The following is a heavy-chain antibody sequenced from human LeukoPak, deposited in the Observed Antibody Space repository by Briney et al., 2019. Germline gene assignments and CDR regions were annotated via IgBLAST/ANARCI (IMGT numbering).Heavy chain of an antibody. CDR3: AKDREYSYVYDAFDI. CDR1: GFTFSTYA. V-gene: IGHV3-23*01. D-gene: IGHD3-16*01. CDR2: LSGSGGST. J-gene: IGHJ3*02. Sequence: GGSLRLSCAASGFTFSTYAMSWVRQAPGKGLEWVSGLSGSGGSTYYADSVKGRFTISRDNSKNTLFLQMNTLRAEDTAIYYCAKDREYSYVYDAFDIWGQGTLVTVSS.